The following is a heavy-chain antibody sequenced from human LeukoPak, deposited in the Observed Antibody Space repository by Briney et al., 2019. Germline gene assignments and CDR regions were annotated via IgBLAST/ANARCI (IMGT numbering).Heavy chain of an antibody. CDR2: MNPNSGNT. V-gene: IGHV1-8*03. CDR1: GYTFTSYD. CDR3: ARGAAAYFWYYYYYMDV. D-gene: IGHD2-2*01. J-gene: IGHJ6*03. Sequence: ASVKVSCKASGYTFTSYDINWVRQATGQGLEWMGWMNPNSGNTGYAQKFQGRVTITRNTSISTAYMELSSLRSEDTAVYYCARGAAAYFWYYYYYMDVWGKGTTVTVSS.